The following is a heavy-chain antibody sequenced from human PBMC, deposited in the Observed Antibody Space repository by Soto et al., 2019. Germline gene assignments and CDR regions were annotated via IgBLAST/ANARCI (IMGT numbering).Heavy chain of an antibody. CDR2: IIPIFGTA. Sequence: SVKVSCKASGGTFSSYAISWVRQAPGQGLEWRGGIIPIFGTANCAQKFQGRVTITADESTSTAYMELSSLRSEDTAVYYCARAHSNYYYGMDVWGQGTTVTVSS. V-gene: IGHV1-69*13. CDR1: GGTFSSYA. D-gene: IGHD4-4*01. J-gene: IGHJ6*02. CDR3: ARAHSNYYYGMDV.